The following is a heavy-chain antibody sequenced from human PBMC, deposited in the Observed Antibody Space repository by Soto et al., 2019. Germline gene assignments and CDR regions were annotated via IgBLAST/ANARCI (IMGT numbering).Heavy chain of an antibody. CDR3: ARLGEVYCSGGSCYPFDY. D-gene: IGHD2-15*01. V-gene: IGHV4-59*01. J-gene: IGHJ4*02. Sequence: SETLSLTCTVSGGSISSYYWSWIRQPPGKGLEWIGYIYYSGSTNYNPSLKSRVTISVDTSKNQFSLKLSSVTAADTAVYYCARLGEVYCSGGSCYPFDYWGQGTLVPVSS. CDR1: GGSISSYY. CDR2: IYYSGST.